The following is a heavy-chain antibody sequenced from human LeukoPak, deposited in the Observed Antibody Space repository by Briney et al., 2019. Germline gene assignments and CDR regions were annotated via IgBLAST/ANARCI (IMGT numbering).Heavy chain of an antibody. CDR2: IKSDGSST. V-gene: IGHV3-74*01. CDR3: ARDRGYTQDY. D-gene: IGHD5-12*01. J-gene: IGHJ4*02. CDR1: GFTFSTYW. Sequence: GGSLRLSCAASGFTFSTYWMHWIRQAPGKGLVWVSHIKSDGSSTSYADSVKGRFTISRDNAKNTLYLQMNSLRAEDTAVYFCARDRGYTQDYWGQGTLVTVSS.